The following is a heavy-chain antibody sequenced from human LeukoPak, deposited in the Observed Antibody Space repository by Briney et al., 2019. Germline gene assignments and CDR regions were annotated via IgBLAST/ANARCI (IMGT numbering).Heavy chain of an antibody. CDR1: GFTFTRYT. CDR2: ISGSGGTT. CDR3: ANLEITMVRGP. J-gene: IGHJ5*02. D-gene: IGHD3-10*01. V-gene: IGHV3-23*01. Sequence: GGSLRLSCAASGFTFTRYTISWVRQAPGKGLDWVSGISGSGGTTYYADSAKGRFTISKDNSKNTVYLQMNSLRAEDTAVYYCANLEITMVRGPWGQGTLVTVSS.